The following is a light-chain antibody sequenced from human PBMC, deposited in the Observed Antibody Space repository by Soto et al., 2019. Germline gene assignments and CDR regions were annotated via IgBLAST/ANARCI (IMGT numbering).Light chain of an antibody. J-gene: IGKJ1*01. CDR1: QGISSY. CDR3: QQLKSYPQT. Sequence: DIQLTQSPSFLSASVGDRVTITCRASQGISSYLAWYQKKPGKAPKLLMYAASTLQSGVLSRFSGSGSGTEFTLTISSLQPEDFATYYCQQLKSYPQTFGQGTKVEIK. V-gene: IGKV1-9*01. CDR2: AAS.